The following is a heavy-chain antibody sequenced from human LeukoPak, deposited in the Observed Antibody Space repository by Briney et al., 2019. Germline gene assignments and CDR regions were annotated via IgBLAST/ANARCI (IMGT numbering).Heavy chain of an antibody. J-gene: IGHJ4*02. Sequence: GGSLRLSCAASGFTFSSYTMNWIRQAPGKGLEWVSSIISSSTYIYYAHSVKGRFTISRDNSKNTLDLQMNSLRADDTAVYYCVRDPSNSGWAFDYWGQGTLVTVSS. CDR2: IISSSTYI. D-gene: IGHD6-19*01. CDR3: VRDPSNSGWAFDY. V-gene: IGHV3-21*01. CDR1: GFTFSSYT.